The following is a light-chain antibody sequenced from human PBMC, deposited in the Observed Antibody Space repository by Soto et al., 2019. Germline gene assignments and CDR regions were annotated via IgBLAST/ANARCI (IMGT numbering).Light chain of an antibody. J-gene: IGLJ3*02. CDR2: EVS. V-gene: IGLV2-14*01. Sequence: QSALTQPASVSGSPGQSIIISCTGTSSDVGGYNYVSWYQQHPGKAPKLMIYEVSNRPSGVSNRFSGSKSGNTASLTISGLQAEDEADYYCSSYKSSMLGVFGGGTKLNVL. CDR1: SSDVGGYNY. CDR3: SSYKSSMLGV.